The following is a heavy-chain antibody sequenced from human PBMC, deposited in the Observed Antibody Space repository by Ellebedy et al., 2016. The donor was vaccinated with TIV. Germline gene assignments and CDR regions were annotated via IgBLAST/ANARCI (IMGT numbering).Heavy chain of an antibody. D-gene: IGHD1-20*01. CDR1: GYTFTSYA. Sequence: AASVKVSCKASGYTFTSYAMHWVRQAPGQRLEWMGWINAGNGNTKYSQKFQGRVTITRDTSASTAYMELSSLRSEDTAVYYCAREGFPGNWNDVDWFDPWGQGTLVTVSS. CDR2: INAGNGNT. J-gene: IGHJ5*02. V-gene: IGHV1-3*01. CDR3: AREGFPGNWNDVDWFDP.